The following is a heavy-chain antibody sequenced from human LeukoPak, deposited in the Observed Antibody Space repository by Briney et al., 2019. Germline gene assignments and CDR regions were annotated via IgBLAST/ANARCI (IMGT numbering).Heavy chain of an antibody. D-gene: IGHD2-2*01. CDR3: ARDIVVVPAATIKDHNWFDP. CDR2: MNPNSGNT. Sequence: ASVKVSCKASGYTFTSYDINWVRQATGQGLEWMAWMNPNSGNTGYAQKFQGRVTMTRNTSISTAYMELSSLRSEDTAVYYCARDIVVVPAATIKDHNWFDPWGQGTLVTVSS. CDR1: GYTFTSYD. V-gene: IGHV1-8*01. J-gene: IGHJ5*02.